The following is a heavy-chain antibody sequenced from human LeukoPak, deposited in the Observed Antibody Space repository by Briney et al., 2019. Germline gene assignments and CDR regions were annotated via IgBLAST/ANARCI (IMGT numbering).Heavy chain of an antibody. CDR2: TSYEGNGT. CDR3: ASEVEALLDH. D-gene: IGHD2-15*01. Sequence: GTSLRLSCAASGFSISKSVMYWLRQAPGMGLEWVAATSYEGNGTFYAGSVKGRFTMSRDNSNNMVYLQMNSLRHEDTALYYCASEVEALLDHWGQGTLVTVSS. V-gene: IGHV3-30*03. CDR1: GFSISKSV. J-gene: IGHJ4*02.